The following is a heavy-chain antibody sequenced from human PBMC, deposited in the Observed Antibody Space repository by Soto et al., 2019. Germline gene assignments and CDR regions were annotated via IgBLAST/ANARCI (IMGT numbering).Heavy chain of an antibody. Sequence: PSETLSLTCTVSGGSISSSSYYWGWIRQPPGKGLEWIGSIYYSGSTYYNPSLKSRVTISVDTSKNQFSLKLSSVTAADTAVYYCARRLYGRATHNWFDPWGQGTLVTVSS. CDR2: IYYSGST. J-gene: IGHJ5*02. CDR3: ARRLYGRATHNWFDP. D-gene: IGHD2-2*02. CDR1: GGSISSSSYY. V-gene: IGHV4-39*01.